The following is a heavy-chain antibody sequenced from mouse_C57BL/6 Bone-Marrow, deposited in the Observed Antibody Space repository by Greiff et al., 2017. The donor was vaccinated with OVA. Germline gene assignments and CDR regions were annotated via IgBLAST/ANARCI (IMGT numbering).Heavy chain of an antibody. CDR3: AREGGLLY. D-gene: IGHD2-10*01. J-gene: IGHJ2*01. V-gene: IGHV1-26*01. CDR2: INPNNGGT. CDR1: GYTFTDYY. Sequence: EVQLQQSGPELVKPGASVKISCKASGYTFTDYYMNWVKQSPGKSLEWIGDINPNNGGTSYNQKFKGKATLTVDKSSSTAYMELRSLTSEDSAVYYCAREGGLLYWGQGTTLTVSS.